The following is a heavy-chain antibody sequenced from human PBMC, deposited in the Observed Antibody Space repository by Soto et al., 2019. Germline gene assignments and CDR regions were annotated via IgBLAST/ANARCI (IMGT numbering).Heavy chain of an antibody. Sequence: ASVKVSCKASGYTFTSYGISWVRQAPGQGLEWMGGISTYNGDTNYAQKLQGRVTMTTDTSTSTAYMELRSLRSDDTAVYYCARVGVDFWSAYYGYYFDYWGQGTLVTVSS. J-gene: IGHJ4*02. CDR2: ISTYNGDT. V-gene: IGHV1-18*01. CDR3: ARVGVDFWSAYYGYYFDY. D-gene: IGHD3-3*01. CDR1: GYTFTSYG.